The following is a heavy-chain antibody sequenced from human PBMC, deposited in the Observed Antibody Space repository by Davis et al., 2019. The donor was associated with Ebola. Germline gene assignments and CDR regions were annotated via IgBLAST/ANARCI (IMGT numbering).Heavy chain of an antibody. D-gene: IGHD5-24*01. J-gene: IGHJ4*02. CDR2: IGSRSDYI. Sequence: PGGSLRLSCAGSGITLRSYWMHWVRQAPGKGLAWVSSIGSRSDYIHHADSLKGRFTISRDDAKNSLYLQMNSLRADDTAVYFCARDRGDGYRSGLDYWGQGALVTVSS. CDR3: ARDRGDGYRSGLDY. CDR1: GITLRSYW. V-gene: IGHV3-21*01.